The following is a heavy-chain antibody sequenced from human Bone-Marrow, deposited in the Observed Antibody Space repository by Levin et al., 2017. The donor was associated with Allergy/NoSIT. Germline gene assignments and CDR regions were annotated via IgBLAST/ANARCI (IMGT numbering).Heavy chain of an antibody. CDR2: IYYSGST. Sequence: LSQTLSLTCTVSGGSISSYYWSWIRQPPGKGLEWIGYIYYSGSTNYNPSLKSRVTISVDTSKNQFSLKLSSVTAADTAVYYCARDIPQRGYYYGMDVWGQGTTVTVSS. D-gene: IGHD2-2*02. J-gene: IGHJ6*02. CDR1: GGSISSYY. V-gene: IGHV4-59*01. CDR3: ARDIPQRGYYYGMDV.